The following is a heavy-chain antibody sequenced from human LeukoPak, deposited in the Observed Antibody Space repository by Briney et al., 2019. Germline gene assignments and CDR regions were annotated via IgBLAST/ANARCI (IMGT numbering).Heavy chain of an antibody. CDR1: GLTISRYW. V-gene: IGHV3-7*03. CDR2: INQDASEK. D-gene: IGHD4-17*01. Sequence: GGPLRLSCAASGLTISRYWMSWVRQAPGKGLEWVANINQDASEKYYVDSVKGRFTISRDNAKNSLYLQMNRLRAEDTAVYYCARDRPVYGESNWGQGTLVTVSS. CDR3: ARDRPVYGESN. J-gene: IGHJ4*02.